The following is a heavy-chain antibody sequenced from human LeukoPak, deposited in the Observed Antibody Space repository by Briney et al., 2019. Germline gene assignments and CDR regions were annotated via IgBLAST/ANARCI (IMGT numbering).Heavy chain of an antibody. CDR3: ATSPLRYSSGWYYFDY. Sequence: SESLSLTCAVYGGSFSDYSWSWIRQPPGKGLEWIGEIIHSASTNYNPSLKSRVTIYVDTSKNQFSLKLSSVTAADTAVYYCATSPLRYSSGWYYFDYWGQGTLVTVSS. D-gene: IGHD6-19*01. CDR1: GGSFSDYS. V-gene: IGHV4-34*12. J-gene: IGHJ4*02. CDR2: IIHSAST.